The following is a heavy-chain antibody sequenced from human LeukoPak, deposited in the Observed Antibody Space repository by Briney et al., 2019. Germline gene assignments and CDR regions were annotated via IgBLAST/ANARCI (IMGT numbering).Heavy chain of an antibody. D-gene: IGHD3-16*02. Sequence: SETLSLTCTVSGGSISSSSYYWGWIRQPPGKGLEWVGRIYDSGRTYYNPSLRSRVTISVDTSKKQFSLKLSSVTAADTAVYYCARHRNYDYVWGSYRPFNWFDPWGQGTLVTVSS. CDR2: IYDSGRT. V-gene: IGHV4-39*01. CDR3: ARHRNYDYVWGSYRPFNWFDP. CDR1: GGSISSSSYY. J-gene: IGHJ5*02.